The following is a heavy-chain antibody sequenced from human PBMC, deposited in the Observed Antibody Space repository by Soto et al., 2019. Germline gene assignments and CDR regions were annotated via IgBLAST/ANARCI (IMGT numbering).Heavy chain of an antibody. CDR2: INHSGST. V-gene: IGHV4-34*01. Sequence: SETLSLTCAVYGGSFSGYYWSWIRQPPGKGLERIGEINHSGSTNYNPSLESLVTVSVDTPKNQCSLKLSSVTAADTAVYYCARAKEIGSLSTGYFDKGGQGTLVTVSS. CDR3: ARAKEIGSLSTGYFDK. CDR1: GGSFSGYY. J-gene: IGHJ4*02. D-gene: IGHD4-17*01.